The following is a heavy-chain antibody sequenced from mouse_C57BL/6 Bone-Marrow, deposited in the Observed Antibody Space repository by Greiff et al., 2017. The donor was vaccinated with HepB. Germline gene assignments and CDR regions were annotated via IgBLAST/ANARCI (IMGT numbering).Heavy chain of an antibody. CDR2: ISNKANGYTT. CDR3: VKALYDDDDGYYAMDY. Sequence: EVHLVESGGGLVQPGASLRLSCAASGFTFTDYYMSWVRQPPGKAPEWLALISNKANGYTTEYTASVKGRFTISRDNSQNILYLQMNTLRDEDSATDYGVKALYDDDDGYYAMDYWGQGTSVTVSS. J-gene: IGHJ4*01. D-gene: IGHD2-4*01. V-gene: IGHV7-4*01. CDR1: GFTFTDYY.